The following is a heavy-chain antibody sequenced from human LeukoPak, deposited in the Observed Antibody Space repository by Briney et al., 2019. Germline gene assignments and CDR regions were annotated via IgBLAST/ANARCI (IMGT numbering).Heavy chain of an antibody. CDR3: ARPRTEYSSSFISHY. V-gene: IGHV3-30-3*01. D-gene: IGHD6-6*01. Sequence: GGSLRLSCAASGFTFSNYAMHWVRQAPGKGLEWVAVISYDGSNKYYADSVKGRFTISRDNSKNTLYLQMNSLRAEDTAVYYCARPRTEYSSSFISHYWGQGTLVTVSS. CDR1: GFTFSNYA. CDR2: ISYDGSNK. J-gene: IGHJ4*02.